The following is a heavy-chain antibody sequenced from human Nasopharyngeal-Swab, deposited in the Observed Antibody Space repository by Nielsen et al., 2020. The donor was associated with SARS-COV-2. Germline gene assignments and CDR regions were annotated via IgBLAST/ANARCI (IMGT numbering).Heavy chain of an antibody. Sequence: ASVKVSCKASGYTFTSYAMNWVRQAPGQGLEWMGWINTNTGNPTYAQGFTGRFVFSLDTSVSTAYLKISSLKAEDTAVYYCAKDYSSDSSGPFDYWGQGTLVTVSS. CDR3: AKDYSSDSSGPFDY. D-gene: IGHD3-22*01. J-gene: IGHJ4*02. V-gene: IGHV7-4-1*02. CDR2: INTNTGNP. CDR1: GYTFTSYA.